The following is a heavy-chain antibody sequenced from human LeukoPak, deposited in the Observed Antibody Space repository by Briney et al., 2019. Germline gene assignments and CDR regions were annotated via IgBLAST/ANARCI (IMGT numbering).Heavy chain of an antibody. CDR2: ISYDGSNK. J-gene: IGHJ5*02. D-gene: IGHD6-13*01. CDR1: GFTFSSYA. CDR3: ARGDIAAAINWFDP. Sequence: QPGGSLRLSCAASGFTFSSYAMHWVRQAPGKGLEWVAVISYDGSNKYYADSVKGRFTISRDNSKNTLYLQMNSLRAEDTAVYYCARGDIAAAINWFDPWGQGTLVTVSS. V-gene: IGHV3-30-3*01.